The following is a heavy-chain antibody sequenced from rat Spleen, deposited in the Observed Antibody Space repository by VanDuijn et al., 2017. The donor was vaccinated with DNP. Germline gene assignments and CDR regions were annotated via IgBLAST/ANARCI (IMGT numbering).Heavy chain of an antibody. Sequence: EVQLVESGGGLVQPGRSLKLSCAASGFTFSAYYVAWVRQAPAKGLEWVAYIGSPAYAPYYADSVKGRFTISRDNAKSTLYLQINSLRSEDTATFYCARHDYGGYNWFAHWGQGTPVTVSS. V-gene: IGHV5-22*01. J-gene: IGHJ3*01. CDR2: IGSPAYAP. CDR1: GFTFSAYY. D-gene: IGHD1-11*01. CDR3: ARHDYGGYNWFAH.